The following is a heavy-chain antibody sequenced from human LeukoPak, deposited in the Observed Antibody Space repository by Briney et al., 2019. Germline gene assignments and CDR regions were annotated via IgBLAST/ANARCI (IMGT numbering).Heavy chain of an antibody. CDR1: GFTFSDSW. CDR2: ISWNSGSI. Sequence: PGGSLRLSCVASGFTFSDSWMHWVRQAPGKGLEWVSGISWNSGSIGYADSVKGRFTISRDNAKNSLYLQMNSLRAEDTALYYCAKGAVAGDYYYYGMDVWGQGTTVTVSS. J-gene: IGHJ6*02. CDR3: AKGAVAGDYYYYGMDV. D-gene: IGHD6-19*01. V-gene: IGHV3-9*01.